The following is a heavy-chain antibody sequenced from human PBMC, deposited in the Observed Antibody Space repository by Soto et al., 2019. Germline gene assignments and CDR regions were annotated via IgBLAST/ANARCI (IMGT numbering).Heavy chain of an antibody. J-gene: IGHJ4*02. CDR1: GDSNNSSHW. CDR3: AACHFRSGPRTDTRLDY. CDR2: ISQSGST. V-gene: IGHV4-4*02. D-gene: IGHD3-3*02. Sequence: SEPLALTCADSGDSNNSSHWWICVRQPPGKGLEGIGQISQSGSTNYTPSLTSRVTISVDKSKNHFSLKVTSVTAADTAVYYCAACHFRSGPRTDTRLDYWGQGTLVTVSS.